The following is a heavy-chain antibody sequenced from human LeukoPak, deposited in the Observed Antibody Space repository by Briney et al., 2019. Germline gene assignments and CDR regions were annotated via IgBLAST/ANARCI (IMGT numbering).Heavy chain of an antibody. Sequence: QPGGSLRLSCAASGFTFSSYGMHWVRQAPGKGLEWVAFIRYYGSDKYYADSVKGRFTISRDNSKNTLYLQMNSLRGEDTAVYYCAKRRSGRDFFDYWGQGTLVTVSS. J-gene: IGHJ4*02. CDR2: IRYYGSDK. V-gene: IGHV3-30*02. D-gene: IGHD3-3*01. CDR1: GFTFSSYG. CDR3: AKRRSGRDFFDY.